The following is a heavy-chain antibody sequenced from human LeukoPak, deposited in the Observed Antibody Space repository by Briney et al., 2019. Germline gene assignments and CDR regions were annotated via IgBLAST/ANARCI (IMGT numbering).Heavy chain of an antibody. J-gene: IGHJ4*02. CDR1: GGSISSYY. V-gene: IGHV4-4*07. CDR3: ASTRRRGYSSGWVPFDY. D-gene: IGHD6-19*01. Sequence: SETLSLTCTVSGGSISSYYWSWIRQPAGKGLEWIGRIYTSGSTNYNPSLKSRVTISVDTSKNQFSLKLSSVTAADTAVYYCASTRRRGYSSGWVPFDYWGQGTLVTVSS. CDR2: IYTSGST.